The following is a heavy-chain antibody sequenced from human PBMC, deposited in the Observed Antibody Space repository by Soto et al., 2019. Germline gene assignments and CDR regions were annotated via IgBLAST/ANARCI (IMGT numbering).Heavy chain of an antibody. Sequence: QVQLVQSGSEVKKPGASVKVYCNASGYTFTSYCISCVRQAPGQGLEWMGWISDYNGNTNYDQKLQGRVTMTTDTSTRTDYMELRSLRSDDTAVYYCARDPQGPPDRFWGQGNLVTVSS. CDR3: ARDPQGPPDRF. J-gene: IGHJ4*02. CDR2: ISDYNGNT. V-gene: IGHV1-18*01. CDR1: GYTFTSYC.